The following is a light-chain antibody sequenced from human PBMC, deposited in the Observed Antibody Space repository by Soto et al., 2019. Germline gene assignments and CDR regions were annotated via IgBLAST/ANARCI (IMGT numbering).Light chain of an antibody. CDR1: QSVSNN. Sequence: ILMTQSPDTLSVSPGERATLSCRASQSVSNNLAWYQQKPGQAPRLLIYDASTRATGIPARFSGSGSGTEFTLTISGLQSEDFAVYYCQQYNIWPPWTFGQGTKVEVK. CDR3: QQYNIWPPWT. CDR2: DAS. V-gene: IGKV3-15*01. J-gene: IGKJ1*01.